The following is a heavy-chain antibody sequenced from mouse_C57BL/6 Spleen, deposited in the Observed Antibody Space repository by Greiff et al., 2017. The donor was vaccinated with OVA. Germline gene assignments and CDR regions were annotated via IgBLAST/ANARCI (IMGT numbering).Heavy chain of an antibody. J-gene: IGHJ2*01. CDR3: ASEEPTTVVRYCFDY. CDR1: GFTFSSYA. Sequence: EVKLVESGGGLVKPGGSLKLSCAASGFTFSSYAMSWVRQTPEKRLEWVATISDGGSYTYYPDNVKGRFTISRDNAYNNPYLQMGNLKSEDSTMYDCASEEPTTVVRYCFDYWGQGTTLTVSS. D-gene: IGHD1-1*01. CDR2: ISDGGSYT. V-gene: IGHV5-4*03.